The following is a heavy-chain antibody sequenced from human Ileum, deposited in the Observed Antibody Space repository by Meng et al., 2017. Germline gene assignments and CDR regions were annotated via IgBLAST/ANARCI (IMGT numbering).Heavy chain of an antibody. CDR3: TTDPPPQDYYDSSGFFDY. V-gene: IGHV3-15*01. CDR1: GLTLNNAW. J-gene: IGHJ4*02. Sequence: GESLKISCAVSGLTLNNAWMSWVRQAPGKGLEWVGRIKSETHGGTTDYAAPVKGRFTISRDNSENTLYLQMNSLKTEDTAVYYCTTDPPPQDYYDSSGFFDYWGQGTLVTVSS. CDR2: IKSETHGGTT. D-gene: IGHD3-22*01.